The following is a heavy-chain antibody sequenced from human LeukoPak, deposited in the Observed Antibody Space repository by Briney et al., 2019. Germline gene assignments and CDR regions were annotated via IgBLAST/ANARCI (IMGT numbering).Heavy chain of an antibody. V-gene: IGHV4-38-2*01. CDR3: AGQGIAAAENWFDP. CDR1: GFTFSSYA. D-gene: IGHD6-13*01. Sequence: PGGSLRLSCAASGFTFSSYAMSWVRPPPGKGLEWIGSIYYSGSTYYNPSLKSRVTISVDKSKNQFSLKLSAVTAADTAVYYCAGQGIAAAENWFDPWGQGTLVTVSS. CDR2: IYYSGST. J-gene: IGHJ5*02.